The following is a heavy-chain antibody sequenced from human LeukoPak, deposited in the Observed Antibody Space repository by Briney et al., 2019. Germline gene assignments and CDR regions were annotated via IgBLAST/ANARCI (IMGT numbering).Heavy chain of an antibody. CDR1: GFTFSSCW. J-gene: IGHJ4*02. CDR2: IKQDGSEK. D-gene: IGHD3-3*01. CDR3: ARLYYDFWSGHLGLDY. Sequence: PGGSLRLSCAASGFTFSSCWMSWVRQAPGKGLEWVANIKQDGSEKYYVDSVKGRFTISRDNAKNSLYLQMNSLRAEDTAVYYCARLYYDFWSGHLGLDYWGQGTLVTVSS. V-gene: IGHV3-7*01.